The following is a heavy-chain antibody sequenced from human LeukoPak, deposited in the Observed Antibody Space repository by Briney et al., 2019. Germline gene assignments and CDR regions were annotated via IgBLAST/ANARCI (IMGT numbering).Heavy chain of an antibody. Sequence: SETLSLTCTVSGGSISSSSYYWGWIRQPPGKGLEWIGSIYYSGSTNYNPSLKSRVTISVDTSKNQFSLKLSSVTAADTAVYYCAREAPGVAGHNWFDPWGQGTLVTVSS. V-gene: IGHV4-39*07. D-gene: IGHD6-19*01. CDR1: GGSISSSSYY. CDR2: IYYSGST. CDR3: AREAPGVAGHNWFDP. J-gene: IGHJ5*02.